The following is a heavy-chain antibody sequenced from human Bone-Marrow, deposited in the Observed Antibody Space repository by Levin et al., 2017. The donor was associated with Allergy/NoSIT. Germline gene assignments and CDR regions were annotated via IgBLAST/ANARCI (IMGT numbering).Heavy chain of an antibody. CDR2: IYSGGSA. CDR3: ARGRLNDHYSHTIFED. V-gene: IGHV3-53*01. D-gene: IGHD4-11*01. Sequence: GESLKISCAASGFTVNNNYVGWVRQAPGKGLEWVSVIYSGGSAYYADSVKGRFTISRDTSENTVYLQMSRLRVEDTAVYYCARGRLNDHYSHTIFEDWGQGALVAVSS. J-gene: IGHJ4*02. CDR1: GFTVNNNY.